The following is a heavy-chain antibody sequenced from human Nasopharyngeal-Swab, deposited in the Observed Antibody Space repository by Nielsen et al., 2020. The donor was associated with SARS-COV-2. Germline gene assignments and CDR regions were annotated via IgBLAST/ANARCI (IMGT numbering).Heavy chain of an antibody. CDR2: INHSGSI. Sequence: SETLSLTCAVCGGSFSGYYWSWIRQSPGKGLEWIGEINHSGSINYNLSLKSRVTISVETSKNQFSLKLSSVTAADTAVHYCARGRGITVTTPSPVFDYWGQGTLVTVSS. CDR3: ARGRGITVTTPSPVFDY. D-gene: IGHD1-20*01. J-gene: IGHJ4*02. CDR1: GGSFSGYY. V-gene: IGHV4-34*01.